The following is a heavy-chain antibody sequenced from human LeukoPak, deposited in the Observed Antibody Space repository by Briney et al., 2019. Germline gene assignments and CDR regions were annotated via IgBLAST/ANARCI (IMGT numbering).Heavy chain of an antibody. Sequence: SETLSLTCTVSGDSIGTYYWSWIRQPAGKGLEWIGRIHNSGRTDYNSSLKSRVTMSLDTSRNQVSLKVTSVTAAVTAMYYCARRSVVVSAGDAFDIWGQGTMVTVSS. D-gene: IGHD2-21*01. V-gene: IGHV4-4*07. CDR3: ARRSVVVSAGDAFDI. J-gene: IGHJ3*02. CDR2: IHNSGRT. CDR1: GDSIGTYY.